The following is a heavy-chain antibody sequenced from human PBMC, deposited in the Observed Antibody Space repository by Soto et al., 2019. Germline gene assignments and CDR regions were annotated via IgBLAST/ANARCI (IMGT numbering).Heavy chain of an antibody. CDR3: GRGRSGQIVVFY. CDR1: GYTFTGHY. Sequence: SVKVSCKASGYTFTGHYIHWVRQAPEQGPEWMGEIGPESGATRYAQKFQGRVTMTRDMSITTVYMELNNLSPDDTAVYYCGRGRSGQIVVFYWGQGTPVTVSS. J-gene: IGHJ4*02. D-gene: IGHD5-12*01. V-gene: IGHV1-2*02. CDR2: IGPESGAT.